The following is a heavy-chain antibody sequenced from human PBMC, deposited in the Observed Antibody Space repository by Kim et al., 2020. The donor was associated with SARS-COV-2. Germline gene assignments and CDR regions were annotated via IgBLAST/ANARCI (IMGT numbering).Heavy chain of an antibody. CDR2: IYPSGGT. CDR3: AGANFGYSYGSGSYNYYYGVDV. Sequence: SETLSLTCTVSGGSISSYYWSWIRQPPGKGLEWIGYIYPSGGTNYNPSLKSRVTISGDTSNNQFSLKLNSVTAADTAVYYCAGANFGYSYGSGSYNYYYGVDVWGQGTTVTVSS. J-gene: IGHJ6*02. CDR1: GGSISSYY. D-gene: IGHD3-10*01. V-gene: IGHV4-4*09.